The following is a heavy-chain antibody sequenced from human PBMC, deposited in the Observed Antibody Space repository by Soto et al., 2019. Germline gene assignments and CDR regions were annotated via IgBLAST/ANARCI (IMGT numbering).Heavy chain of an antibody. CDR2: ISRDGGTK. Sequence: QVQLVESGGGVVQPGRSLRLSCAVSGFTVSTYGMHWVRQAPGKGLEWVAVISRDGGTKYYPDSVKGRFTISRDNSRKTPFLEMKSRRGGDFGGYYCAGEVASGYWGQGTLVTVSS. J-gene: IGHJ4*02. CDR3: AGEVASGY. CDR1: GFTVSTYG. D-gene: IGHD3-10*01. V-gene: IGHV3-30*03.